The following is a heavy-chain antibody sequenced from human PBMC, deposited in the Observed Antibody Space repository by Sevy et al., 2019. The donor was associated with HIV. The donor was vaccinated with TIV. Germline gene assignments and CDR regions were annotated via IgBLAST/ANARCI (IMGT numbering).Heavy chain of an antibody. Sequence: SETLSLTCAVHDGSFSGYYWNWIRQLPGKGLEWIGEINESGITYYSPSLKSRVTISVGTSKKQFSLKLNSVTAVDSAVYFCARSPPVVVVPGAPSWFDPWGQGTLVTVSS. CDR2: INESGIT. CDR1: DGSFSGYY. D-gene: IGHD2-2*01. V-gene: IGHV4-34*01. J-gene: IGHJ5*02. CDR3: ARSPPVVVVPGAPSWFDP.